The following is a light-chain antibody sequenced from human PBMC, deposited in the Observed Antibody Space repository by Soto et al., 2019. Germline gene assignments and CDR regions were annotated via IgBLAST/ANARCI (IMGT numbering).Light chain of an antibody. Sequence: DIPMTQSPSSLSASVGDRVTITCQASQDMSNYLNWYQQKPGKAPKLLIYDASKLETGVPSRFRGSRSGTAFTFTINSLQHADIATYYWQEYDNLPPYTFGQGTKVEGK. J-gene: IGKJ2*01. V-gene: IGKV1-33*01. CDR2: DAS. CDR3: QEYDNLPPYT. CDR1: QDMSNY.